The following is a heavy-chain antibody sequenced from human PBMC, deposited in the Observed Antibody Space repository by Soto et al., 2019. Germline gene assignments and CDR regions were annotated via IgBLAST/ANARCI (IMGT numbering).Heavy chain of an antibody. Sequence: ASVKVSCKASGYIFTAYSMHGVRQAPGQGLEWMGVVNPSGGSTNYAQKFQGRITMTRDTSTSTVYMDLSSLTSEDTAVYYCAREENCSDGICYSEYFQRWGQGTLVTVSS. J-gene: IGHJ1*01. V-gene: IGHV1-46*01. CDR3: AREENCSDGICYSEYFQR. CDR1: GYIFTAYS. CDR2: VNPSGGST. D-gene: IGHD2-15*01.